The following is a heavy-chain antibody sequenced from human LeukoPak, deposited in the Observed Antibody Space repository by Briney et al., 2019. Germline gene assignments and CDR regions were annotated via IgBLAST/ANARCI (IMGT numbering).Heavy chain of an antibody. D-gene: IGHD3-9*01. J-gene: IGHJ3*01. V-gene: IGHV4-59*01. CDR3: ARWPLTNLSFDV. CDR2: IYSTGSA. Sequence: SETLSLTCTVSGGSINNYYWSWIRQPPGKGLEWIAYIYSTGSAIYNPSLRSRVTISVDTSKNQFSLKLSSVTAADTAVYFCARWPLTNLSFDVWGQGTMVTVSS. CDR1: GGSINNYY.